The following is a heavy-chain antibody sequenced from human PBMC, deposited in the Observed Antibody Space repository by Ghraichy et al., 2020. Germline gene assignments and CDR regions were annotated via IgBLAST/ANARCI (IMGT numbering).Heavy chain of an antibody. V-gene: IGHV3-73*01. Sequence: GGSLRLSCAASGFTFSGSAMHWVRQASGKGLEWVGRIRNKANSYATEYAASVKGRFTISRDDSKNTAYLQMNSLKTEDTAVYYCTRLCSGGSCYSDYWGQGTLVTVSS. J-gene: IGHJ4*02. CDR3: TRLCSGGSCYSDY. D-gene: IGHD2-15*01. CDR1: GFTFSGSA. CDR2: IRNKANSYAT.